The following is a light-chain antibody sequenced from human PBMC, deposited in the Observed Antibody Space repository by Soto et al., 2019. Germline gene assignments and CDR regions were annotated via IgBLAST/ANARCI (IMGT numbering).Light chain of an antibody. J-gene: IGKJ3*01. CDR2: AAS. Sequence: EIVMTQSPATLSVSPGERATLSCRASQSVSSNLAWYRQKPGQAPRLLIYAASARATGIPARFSGSGSGTEFTLTISSLQSEDFAVYYYQQYNNWPPRFTFGPGTKVDIK. CDR3: QQYNNWPPRFT. CDR1: QSVSSN. V-gene: IGKV3-15*01.